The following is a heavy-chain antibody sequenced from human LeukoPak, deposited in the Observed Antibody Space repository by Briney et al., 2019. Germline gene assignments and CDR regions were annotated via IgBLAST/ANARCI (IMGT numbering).Heavy chain of an antibody. CDR1: GFTFANYA. CDR3: GEGVFGGVTMNY. CDR2: ISSTSTPI. V-gene: IGHV3-48*02. D-gene: IGHD3-16*01. Sequence: PGGSLRLSCAASGFTFANYAMSWVRQAPGKGLEWVSYISSTSTPIYYADSVGGRFTISRDNAKNSLYLQMNSLRDEDTAVYYLGEGVFGGVTMNYGGQETVVTV. J-gene: IGHJ4*02.